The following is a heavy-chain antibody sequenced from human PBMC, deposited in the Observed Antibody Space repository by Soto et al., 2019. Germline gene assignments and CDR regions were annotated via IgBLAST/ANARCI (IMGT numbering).Heavy chain of an antibody. V-gene: IGHV4-31*03. J-gene: IGHJ6*03. Sequence: SETLSLTCTVSGGSISSGGYYWSWIRQHPGKGLEWIGYIYYSGSTYYNPSLKSRVTISVDTSKNQFSLKLSSVTAADTAVYYCARSLQGHDFWSGYYSPEKGYYYMDVWGKGTTVTVSS. CDR1: GGSISSGGYY. D-gene: IGHD3-3*01. CDR3: ARSLQGHDFWSGYYSPEKGYYYMDV. CDR2: IYYSGST.